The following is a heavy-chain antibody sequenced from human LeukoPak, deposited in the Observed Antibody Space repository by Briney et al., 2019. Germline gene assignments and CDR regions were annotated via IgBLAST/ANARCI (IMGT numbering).Heavy chain of an antibody. CDR2: IDPSDSYT. CDR3: ASADVLRYSDWSTSYYYYGMDV. CDR1: GYSFTSYW. D-gene: IGHD3-9*01. V-gene: IGHV5-10-1*01. J-gene: IGHJ6*02. Sequence: GESLQISCKGSGYSFTSYWISWVRQMPGKGLEWMGRIDPSDSYTNYSPSFQGHVTISADKSISTAYLQWSSLKASDTAMYYCASADVLRYSDWSTSYYYYGMDVWGQGTTVTVSS.